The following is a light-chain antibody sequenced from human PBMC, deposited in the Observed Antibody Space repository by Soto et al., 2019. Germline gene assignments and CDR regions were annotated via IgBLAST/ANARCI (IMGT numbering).Light chain of an antibody. CDR2: AAS. V-gene: IGKV1-16*02. Sequence: DLQMTQSPSSLSASVGDRVTITCRASQGISNNLAWIQQKPGKAPKSLIYAASNLQSGVPSKFSGSGSGTDFTLTINSLQPEDFATYYCQQYNSYPLTFGRGTKVEIK. CDR1: QGISNN. J-gene: IGKJ4*01. CDR3: QQYNSYPLT.